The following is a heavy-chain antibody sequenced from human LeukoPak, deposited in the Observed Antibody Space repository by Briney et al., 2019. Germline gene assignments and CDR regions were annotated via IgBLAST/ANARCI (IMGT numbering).Heavy chain of an antibody. J-gene: IGHJ4*02. V-gene: IGHV4-59*01. Sequence: PSETLSLTCTASGGSISSYYWSWIRQPPGKGLEWIGYIYYSGSTNYNPSLKSRVTISVDTSKNQFSLKLSSVTAADTAVYYCARVPLPCSSGWYGVFDYWGQGTLVTVSS. D-gene: IGHD6-19*01. CDR1: GGSISSYY. CDR2: IYYSGST. CDR3: ARVPLPCSSGWYGVFDY.